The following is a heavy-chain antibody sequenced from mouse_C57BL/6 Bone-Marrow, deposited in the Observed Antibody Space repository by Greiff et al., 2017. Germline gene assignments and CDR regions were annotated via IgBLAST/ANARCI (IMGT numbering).Heavy chain of an antibody. D-gene: IGHD1-1*01. V-gene: IGHV1-15*01. J-gene: IGHJ2*01. CDR1: GYTFTDYE. CDR2: IDPETGGT. CDR3: TVTTVVATNFDY. Sequence: VQLQQSGAELVRPGASVTLSCKASGYTFTDYEMHWVQQTPVPGLEWIGAIDPETGGTAYTQKFKGKAILTADKSSSTAYMEIRSLTSEDSAVYYCTVTTVVATNFDYWGQGTTLTVSS.